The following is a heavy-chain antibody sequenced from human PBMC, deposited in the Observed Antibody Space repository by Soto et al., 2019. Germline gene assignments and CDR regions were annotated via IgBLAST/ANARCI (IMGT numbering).Heavy chain of an antibody. D-gene: IGHD6-19*01. J-gene: IGHJ5*02. CDR1: GFTFRTYT. CDR3: AKNSGWFTA. Sequence: GGSLRLSCISSGFTFRTYTMNWVRQAPGKGLEWVSGIRGFSPYTFYAESVKGRFTISRDNSRNTVYLQMNSLRADDTAVYYCAKNSGWFTAWGQGTLVTVSS. V-gene: IGHV3-21*04. CDR2: IRGFSPYT.